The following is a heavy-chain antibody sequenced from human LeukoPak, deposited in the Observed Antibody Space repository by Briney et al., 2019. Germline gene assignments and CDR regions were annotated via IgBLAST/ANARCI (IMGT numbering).Heavy chain of an antibody. V-gene: IGHV4-31*03. CDR1: GASISSGGYY. CDR2: IYYSGST. D-gene: IGHD3-10*01. J-gene: IGHJ3*02. CDR3: ARRIPSGSSRADAFDI. Sequence: SETLSLTCTVSGASISSGGYYWSWIRQHPGKGLEWIGYIYYSGSTYYNPSLKSRVTISVDTSKNQFSLKLSSVTAADTALYYCARRIPSGSSRADAFDIWGQGTMVTVSS.